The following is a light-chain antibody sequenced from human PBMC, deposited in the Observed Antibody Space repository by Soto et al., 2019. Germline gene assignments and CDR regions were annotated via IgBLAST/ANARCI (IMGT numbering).Light chain of an antibody. CDR3: QQTYSTPWT. CDR2: GAS. Sequence: DIQMTQSPSSLSASLGDRVSITCRASQSIGTDLNWYQQKSGKAPKLLISGASTLQGGVPSRFSGSVSGTEFTLTISSLQPGDLATYFCQQTYSTPWTFAQGTKVDI. CDR1: QSIGTD. V-gene: IGKV1-39*01. J-gene: IGKJ1*01.